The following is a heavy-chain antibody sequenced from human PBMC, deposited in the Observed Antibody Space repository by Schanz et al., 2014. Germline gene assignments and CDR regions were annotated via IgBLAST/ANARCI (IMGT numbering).Heavy chain of an antibody. V-gene: IGHV1-69*09. D-gene: IGHD2-15*01. Sequence: QVQLVQSGTQVKKPGASVKVSCKASGYTFTNFFLHWVRQAPGQGLEWMGRIIPILGIANYAQKFQGRVTNTADKSTSTAYMDLSSLRPEDTAVYYCARGRGCTGGSCYSWFDLWGQGTLVTVAS. CDR2: IIPILGIA. J-gene: IGHJ5*02. CDR1: GYTFTNFF. CDR3: ARGRGCTGGSCYSWFDL.